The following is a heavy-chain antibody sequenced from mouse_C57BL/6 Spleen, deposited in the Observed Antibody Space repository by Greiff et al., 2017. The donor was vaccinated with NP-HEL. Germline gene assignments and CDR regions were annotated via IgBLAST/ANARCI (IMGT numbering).Heavy chain of an antibody. J-gene: IGHJ3*01. D-gene: IGHD3-2*02. V-gene: IGHV1-50*01. CDR3: ARWVTAQATGFAY. CDR1: GYTFTSYW. CDR2: IDPSDSYT. Sequence: QVQLQQPGAELVKPGASVKLSCKASGYTFTSYWMQWVKQRPGQGLEWIGEIDPSDSYTNYNQKFKGKATLTVDTSSSTAYMQLSSLTSEDSAVYYCARWVTAQATGFAYWGQGTLVTVSA.